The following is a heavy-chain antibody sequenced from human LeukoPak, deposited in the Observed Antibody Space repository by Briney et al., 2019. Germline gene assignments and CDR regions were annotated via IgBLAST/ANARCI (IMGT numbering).Heavy chain of an antibody. V-gene: IGHV3-23*01. CDR3: AKVPSGNPLGNMDV. J-gene: IGHJ6*03. CDR2: ISGSGGST. Sequence: GGSLRLSCAASGFTFSSYAMSWVRQAPGKGLEWVSAISGSGGSTYYADSVKGRFTISRDNSKNTLYLQMNSLRAEDTAVYYCAKVPSGNPLGNMDVWGKGPRSPSP. CDR1: GFTFSSYA. D-gene: IGHD4-23*01.